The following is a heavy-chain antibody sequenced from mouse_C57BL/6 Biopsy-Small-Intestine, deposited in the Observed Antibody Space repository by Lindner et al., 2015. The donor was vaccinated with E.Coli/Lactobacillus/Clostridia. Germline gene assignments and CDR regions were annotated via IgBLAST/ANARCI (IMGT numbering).Heavy chain of an antibody. CDR2: ISSGSSTI. J-gene: IGHJ2*01. CDR1: GFTFSDYG. V-gene: IGHV5-17*01. Sequence: VQLQESGGDLVKPGGSLKLSCAASGFTFSDYGMHWVRQAPEKGLEWVAYISSGSSTIYYTDTVKGRFTISRDNAKNTLFLQMTSLRSEDTAMYFCSRRDGYWGYFDYWGQGTTLTVSS. D-gene: IGHD2-3*01. CDR3: SRRDGYWGYFDY.